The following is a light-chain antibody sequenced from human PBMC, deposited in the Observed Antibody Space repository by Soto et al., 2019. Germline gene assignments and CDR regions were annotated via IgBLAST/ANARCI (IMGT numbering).Light chain of an antibody. CDR3: QYYDTPPRLVT. V-gene: IGKV1-33*01. Sequence: DIQMTQSPTSLSASVGDRVTITCQASQDISTYVNWYQHKPERAPKLLIYDAYSLQTGVPSRFSGSGSGTDFTFTISSLQSEDIATYYCQYYDTPPRLVTFGGGTKVDIK. J-gene: IGKJ4*01. CDR2: DAY. CDR1: QDISTY.